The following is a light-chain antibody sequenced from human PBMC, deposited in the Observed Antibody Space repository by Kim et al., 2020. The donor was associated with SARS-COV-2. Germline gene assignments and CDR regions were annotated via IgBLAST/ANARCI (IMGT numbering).Light chain of an antibody. CDR1: SSDVGGYNY. V-gene: IGLV2-11*01. Sequence: PRQSVTISCTGTSSDVGGYNYVSWYQQHPGKAPKLMIYDVSKRPSAVPDRFSGSKSGNTASLTISGLQAEDEADYYCCSYAGSYTVFGGGTQLTVL. CDR2: DVS. J-gene: IGLJ2*01. CDR3: CSYAGSYTV.